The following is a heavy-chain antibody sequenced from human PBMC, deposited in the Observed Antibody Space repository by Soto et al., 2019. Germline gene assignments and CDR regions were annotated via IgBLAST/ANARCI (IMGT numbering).Heavy chain of an antibody. CDR3: ARRRHITMVRGVIGWFDP. CDR2: IYYSGST. V-gene: IGHV4-59*08. J-gene: IGHJ5*02. Sequence: SETLSLTCTVSGGSISSYYWSRIRQPPGKGLEWIGYIYYSGSTNYNPSLKSRVTISVDTSKNQFSLKLSSVTAADTAVYYCARRRHITMVRGVIGWFDPWGQGTLVTVSS. CDR1: GGSISSYY. D-gene: IGHD3-10*01.